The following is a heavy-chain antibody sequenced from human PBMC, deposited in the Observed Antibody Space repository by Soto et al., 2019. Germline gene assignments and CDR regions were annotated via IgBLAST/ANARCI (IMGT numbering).Heavy chain of an antibody. D-gene: IGHD3-10*01. CDR2: INPNSGGT. CDR3: ARDSTSYYGSGSSTFDY. V-gene: IGHV1-2*02. CDR1: GYTFTGYY. J-gene: IGHJ4*02. Sequence: ASVKVSCKASGYTFTGYYMHWVRQAPGQGLEWMGWINPNSGGTNYAQKFQGRVTMTRDTSISTAYMELSRLRSDDTAVYYCARDSTSYYGSGSSTFDYWGQGTLVTVSS.